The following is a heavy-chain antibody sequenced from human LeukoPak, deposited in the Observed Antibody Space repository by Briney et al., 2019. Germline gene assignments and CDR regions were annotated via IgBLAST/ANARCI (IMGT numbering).Heavy chain of an antibody. Sequence: SVKVSCKASGGTFSSYTISWVRQAPGQGLEWMGRIIPILDIANCAQKFQGRVTITADKSTSTAYMELSSLRSEDTAVYYCARSVGGGGGYYWGQGTLVTVSS. J-gene: IGHJ4*02. CDR1: GGTFSSYT. CDR3: ARSVGGGGGYY. V-gene: IGHV1-69*02. D-gene: IGHD2-15*01. CDR2: IIPILDIA.